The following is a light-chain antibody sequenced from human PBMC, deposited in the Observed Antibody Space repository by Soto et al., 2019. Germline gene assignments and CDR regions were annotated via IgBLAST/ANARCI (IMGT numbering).Light chain of an antibody. V-gene: IGLV1-47*01. CDR2: KNF. J-gene: IGLJ1*01. Sequence: QSALTQPPSASRTPGQKITNSCSGTSSNIGVNYVYWYQQLPGAAPKTVIYKNFHRPYGVPDTFSGSKSGTSASLSISGPRSEDEADYSCAVWDASLSGHYVFGTGTKVTVL. CDR3: AVWDASLSGHYV. CDR1: SSNIGVNY.